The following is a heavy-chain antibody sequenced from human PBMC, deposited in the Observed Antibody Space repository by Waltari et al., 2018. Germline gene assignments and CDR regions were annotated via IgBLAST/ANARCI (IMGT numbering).Heavy chain of an antibody. V-gene: IGHV3-7*01. CDR3: ARDRAYSGSQNYYYYMDV. CDR2: IKQDGSEK. Sequence: EVQLVESGGGLVQPGGSLRLSCAASGFTFSSYWMSWVRQAPGKGLEWVANIKQDGSEKYYVDSVKGRFTISRDNAKNSLYLQMNSLRAEDTAVYYCARDRAYSGSQNYYYYMDVWGKGTTVTISS. CDR1: GFTFSSYW. D-gene: IGHD1-26*01. J-gene: IGHJ6*03.